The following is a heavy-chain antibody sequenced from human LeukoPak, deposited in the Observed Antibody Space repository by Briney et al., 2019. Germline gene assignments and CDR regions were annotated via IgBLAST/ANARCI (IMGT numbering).Heavy chain of an antibody. Sequence: SETLSLTCTVSGGSISSSSYYWGWLRQPPGKGLEWIGRIYTSGSTNYNPSLKSRVTMSVDTSKNQFSLKLSSVTAADTAVYYCARDRRYCSGGSCYQLPLDYWGQGTLVTVSS. V-gene: IGHV4-39*07. CDR2: IYTSGST. CDR3: ARDRRYCSGGSCYQLPLDY. D-gene: IGHD2-15*01. J-gene: IGHJ4*02. CDR1: GGSISSSSYY.